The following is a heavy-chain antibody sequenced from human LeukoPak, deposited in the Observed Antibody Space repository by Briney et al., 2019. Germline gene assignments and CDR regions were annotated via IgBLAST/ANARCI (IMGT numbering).Heavy chain of an antibody. CDR1: GGSIGGDY. J-gene: IGHJ4*02. D-gene: IGHD6-19*01. V-gene: IGHV4-59*08. CDR3: AKYGKSGWSIDN. Sequence: SETLSLTCTVSGGSIGGDYWTWIRQPPGKGLQCIGYIYHTGATNYNPSLKSRVTMSVDTSKNQFSLKLNSVTAADTAVYFCAKYGKSGWSIDNWGQGTLVTVSS. CDR2: IYHTGAT.